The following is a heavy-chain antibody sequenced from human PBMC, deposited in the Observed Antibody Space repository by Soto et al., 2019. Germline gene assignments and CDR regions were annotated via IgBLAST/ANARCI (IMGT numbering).Heavy chain of an antibody. CDR2: IYYSGST. J-gene: IGHJ5*02. Sequence: QVQLQESGPGLVKPSQTLSLTCTVSGGSISSGGYYWSWIRQHPGKGLEWIGYIYYSGSTYYNPSLKSRVTISVDTSKNQFSLKLSSVTAADTAVYYCARYDSSGYYNWFDPWGQGTLVTVSS. CDR3: ARYDSSGYYNWFDP. CDR1: GGSISSGGYY. V-gene: IGHV4-31*03. D-gene: IGHD3-22*01.